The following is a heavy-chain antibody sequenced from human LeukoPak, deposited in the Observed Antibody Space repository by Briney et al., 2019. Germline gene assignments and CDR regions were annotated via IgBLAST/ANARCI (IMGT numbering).Heavy chain of an antibody. D-gene: IGHD3-10*01. CDR3: ARSKGWFGGNWFDP. CDR1: GVAIGSSW. CDR2: VNPGGSVQ. Sequence: GGSLRLSCIASGVAIGSSWMSWVRQSPGKRLEWVANVNPGGSVQNYVDSVTGRFTISRDNAKNSLYLQMNSLRAEDTAVYYCARSKGWFGGNWFDPWGQGTLVTVSS. V-gene: IGHV3-7*01. J-gene: IGHJ5*02.